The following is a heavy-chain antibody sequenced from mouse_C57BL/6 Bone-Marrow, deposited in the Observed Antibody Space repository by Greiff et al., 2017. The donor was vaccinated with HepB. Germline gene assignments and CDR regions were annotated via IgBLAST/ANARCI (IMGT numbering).Heavy chain of an antibody. J-gene: IGHJ2*01. CDR2: IYPGDGDT. D-gene: IGHD2-5*01. CDR3: AREGFYSNYDY. CDR1: GYAFSSSW. V-gene: IGHV1-82*01. Sequence: VQLVESGPELVKPGASVKISCKASGYAFSSSWMNWVKQRPGKGLEWIGRIYPGDGDTNYNGKFKGKATLTADKSSSTAYMQLSSLTSEDSAVYFCAREGFYSNYDYWGQGTTLTVSS.